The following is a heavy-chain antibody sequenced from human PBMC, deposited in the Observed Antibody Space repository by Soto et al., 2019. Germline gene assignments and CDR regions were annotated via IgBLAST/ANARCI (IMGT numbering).Heavy chain of an antibody. J-gene: IGHJ3*02. V-gene: IGHV3-64*02. CDR2: ISSNGGST. CDR1: GFTFSSYA. D-gene: IGHD5-18*01. Sequence: GGSLRLSCAASGFTFSSYAMNWVRQAPGKGLEYVSAISSNGGSTYYADSVKGRFTISRDNSKNTLYLQMGSLRAEDMAVYYCARGEAMDDAFDIWGQGTMVTVSS. CDR3: ARGEAMDDAFDI.